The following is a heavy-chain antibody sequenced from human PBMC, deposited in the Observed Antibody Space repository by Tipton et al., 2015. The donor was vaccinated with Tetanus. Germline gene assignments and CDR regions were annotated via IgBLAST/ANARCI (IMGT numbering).Heavy chain of an antibody. J-gene: IGHJ3*02. D-gene: IGHD7-27*01. V-gene: IGHV3-13*01. CDR3: ARSLGDAFDI. Sequence: GSLRLSCAASGLTFSSYDMHWVRQATGKGLEWISAIGTAGDTYYPGSVKGRFTISRENAKNSLYLQMNSLRAGDTAVYYCARSLGDAFDIWGQGTMVTVSS. CDR1: GLTFSSYD. CDR2: IGTAGDT.